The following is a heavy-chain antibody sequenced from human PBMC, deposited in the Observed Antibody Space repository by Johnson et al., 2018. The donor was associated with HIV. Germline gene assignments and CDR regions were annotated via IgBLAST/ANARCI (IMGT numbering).Heavy chain of an antibody. CDR3: ARDDDYCRVMAFDF. CDR2: IKQDGSEK. J-gene: IGHJ3*01. Sequence: VQLVASGGGLVQPGGSLRLSCAASGFTFSSYWMSWVRQAPGKGLEWVANIKQDGSEKHYVDSVWGRFSISRDNAKSSLCLQMNSLRVDDTAVYYCARDDDYCRVMAFDFWGQGTTVTVSS. V-gene: IGHV3-7*01. D-gene: IGHD4-11*01. CDR1: GFTFSSYW.